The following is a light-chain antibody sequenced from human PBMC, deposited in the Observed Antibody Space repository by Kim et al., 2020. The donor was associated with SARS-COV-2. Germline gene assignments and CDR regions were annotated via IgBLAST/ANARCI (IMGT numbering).Light chain of an antibody. J-gene: IGLJ2*01. Sequence: GQSVTLSCTGTSSDVVGYNYVAWYQQHPGKAPKRMIDEVSKRPSGVPDRFSGSKSGNTASLTVSGLQAEDEADYYCSSYAGSNNLVFGGGTQLTVL. V-gene: IGLV2-8*01. CDR2: EVS. CDR3: SSYAGSNNLV. CDR1: SSDVVGYNY.